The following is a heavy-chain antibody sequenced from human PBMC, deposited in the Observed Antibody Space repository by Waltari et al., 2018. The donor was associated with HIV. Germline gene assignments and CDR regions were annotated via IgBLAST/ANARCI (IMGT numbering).Heavy chain of an antibody. J-gene: IGHJ4*02. V-gene: IGHV1-8*01. CDR2: MNPNSGNT. CDR3: ARGIPAGRYDTLTGQDY. D-gene: IGHD3-9*01. Sequence: QVQLVQSGAEVKTPGASVKVSCKASGYTFTSYDINWVRKATGQGREWMGAMNPNSGNTGYAQKFQGRGTRTRNASITTADMELSSLRSEDTAVYFCARGIPAGRYDTLTGQDYWGQGTLVTVSS. CDR1: GYTFTSYD.